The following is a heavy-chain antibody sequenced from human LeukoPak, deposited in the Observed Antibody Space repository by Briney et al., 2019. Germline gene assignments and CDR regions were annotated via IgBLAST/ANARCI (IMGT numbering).Heavy chain of an antibody. Sequence: GGSLRLSCAASGFTVSSNYMSWVRQAPGKGLEWVSVIYSGGSTYYADSVKGRFTISRDNSKNTLYLQMNSLRAEDTAVYYCARDNIVVVPAARGDAFDIWGQGTMVTVSS. CDR1: GFTVSSNY. J-gene: IGHJ3*02. D-gene: IGHD2-2*01. CDR3: ARDNIVVVPAARGDAFDI. CDR2: IYSGGST. V-gene: IGHV3-66*01.